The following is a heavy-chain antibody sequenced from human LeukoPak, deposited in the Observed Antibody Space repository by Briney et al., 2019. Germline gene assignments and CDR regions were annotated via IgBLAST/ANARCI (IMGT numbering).Heavy chain of an antibody. Sequence: PGGSLRLSCVASGFTFSSYSLAWVRQTPGKGLAWVSIIAGNNRPTFYADSVEGRFTISRDNSKNMGYLQMNSLRVEDSGVYFCARGATRATRHFDVWGRGTLVTVSS. D-gene: IGHD2-2*01. CDR3: ARGATRATRHFDV. CDR1: GFTFSSYS. J-gene: IGHJ2*01. V-gene: IGHV3-23*01. CDR2: IAGNNRPT.